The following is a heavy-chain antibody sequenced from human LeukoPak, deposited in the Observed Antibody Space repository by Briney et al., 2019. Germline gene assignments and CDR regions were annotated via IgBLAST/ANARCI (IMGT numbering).Heavy chain of an antibody. J-gene: IGHJ4*02. V-gene: IGHV4-34*01. Sequence: PSETLSLTCAVYGGSFSGYYRSWIRPPPGKGLEWIGEINHSGSTNYNPSLKSRVTISGDTSKNQVSLKLRSVTAADTAVYYCARAGWFGEFSTDYWGQGTLVTVSS. CDR1: GGSFSGYY. CDR3: ARAGWFGEFSTDY. D-gene: IGHD3-10*01. CDR2: INHSGST.